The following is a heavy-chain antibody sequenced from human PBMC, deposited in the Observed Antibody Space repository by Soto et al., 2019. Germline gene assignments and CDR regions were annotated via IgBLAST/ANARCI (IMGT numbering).Heavy chain of an antibody. D-gene: IGHD6-13*01. J-gene: IGHJ6*02. Sequence: GASVKVSCKASGGTFSSYAISWVRQAPGQGLEWMGGIVPIFGTANYAQKFQGRVTITADESTSTAYMELSSLRSEDTAVYYCARAGGDSSWPWGRVYYYYGMDVWGQGTTVTVSS. CDR2: IVPIFGTA. V-gene: IGHV1-69*13. CDR3: ARAGGDSSWPWGRVYYYYGMDV. CDR1: GGTFSSYA.